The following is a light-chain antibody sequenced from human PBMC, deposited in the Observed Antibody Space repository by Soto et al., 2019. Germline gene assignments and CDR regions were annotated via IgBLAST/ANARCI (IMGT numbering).Light chain of an antibody. CDR2: GAS. J-gene: IGKJ1*01. V-gene: IGKV3-20*01. CDR1: QSVSSSY. CDR3: QQYGNSPRT. Sequence: EIVLTQSPGTLSLSPGERATLSCRASQSVSSSYLAWYQHKPGQAPRLLIYGASSRATGIPDRFSGSGSGTDFTLTISRLEPEDFAVYYCQQYGNSPRTFCQGTKVEIK.